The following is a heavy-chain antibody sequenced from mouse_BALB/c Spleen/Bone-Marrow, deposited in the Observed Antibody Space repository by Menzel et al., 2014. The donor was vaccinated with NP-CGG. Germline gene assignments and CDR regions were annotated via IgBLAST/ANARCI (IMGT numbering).Heavy chain of an antibody. CDR1: GYAFSGYW. J-gene: IGHJ2*01. Sequence: VHLVESGAELVRPGSSVKISRKASGYAFSGYWMNWVKQRPGQGLEWIGQIYPGDGDTDYNGKFKGKATLTADKSSSTAYIQLSSLTSEDSAVYFCARGGISVDHWGQGTTLTVSS. CDR2: IYPGDGDT. V-gene: IGHV1-80*01. CDR3: ARGGISVDH.